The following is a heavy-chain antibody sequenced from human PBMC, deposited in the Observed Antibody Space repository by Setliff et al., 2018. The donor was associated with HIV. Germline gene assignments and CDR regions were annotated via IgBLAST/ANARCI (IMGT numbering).Heavy chain of an antibody. Sequence: GGSLRLSCAASGFAFSSSEMNWVRQAPGKGLEWVSYISSSGSSIYYGDSGKGRFTISRENAKNSLYLQMNSLRAEDTAVYYCARDSEQGTRVAGTTGLDYWGQGSLVTAPQ. CDR3: ARDSEQGTRVAGTTGLDY. CDR2: ISSSGSSI. D-gene: IGHD6-19*01. CDR1: GFAFSSSE. V-gene: IGHV3-48*03. J-gene: IGHJ4*02.